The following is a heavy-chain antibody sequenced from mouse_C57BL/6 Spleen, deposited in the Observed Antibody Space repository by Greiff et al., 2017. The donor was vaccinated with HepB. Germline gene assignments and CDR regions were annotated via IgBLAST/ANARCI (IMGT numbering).Heavy chain of an antibody. V-gene: IGHV1-50*01. D-gene: IGHD1-1*01. Sequence: QVQLQQPGAELVKPGASVKLSCKASGYTFTSYWMQWVKQRPGQGLEWIGEIDPSDSYTNYNQKFKGKATLTVDTSSSTAYMQLSSLTSEDSAVYYYARRTVGYAMDYWGQGTSVTVSS. CDR2: IDPSDSYT. CDR1: GYTFTSYW. CDR3: ARRTVGYAMDY. J-gene: IGHJ4*01.